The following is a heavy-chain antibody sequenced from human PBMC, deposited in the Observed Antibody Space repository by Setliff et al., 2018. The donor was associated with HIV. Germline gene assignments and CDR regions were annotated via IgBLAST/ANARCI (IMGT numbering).Heavy chain of an antibody. CDR1: GGSIGSHY. D-gene: IGHD3-22*01. CDR3: ARVPYYYDSSGRAFDL. J-gene: IGHJ3*01. Sequence: ETLSLTCPVSGGSIGSHYWSWLRQPPGKGLEWIGYVYDSGRTIYNPSLKSRVTISVDTSKNQFSLKLISVTAADTAVYYCARVPYYYDSSGRAFDLWGLGTMVTVS. CDR2: VYDSGRT. V-gene: IGHV4-59*11.